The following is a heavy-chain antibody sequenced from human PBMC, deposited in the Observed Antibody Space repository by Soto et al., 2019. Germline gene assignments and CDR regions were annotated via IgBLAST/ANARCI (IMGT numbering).Heavy chain of an antibody. D-gene: IGHD1-1*01. CDR1: GGSVRAPDW. Sequence: PSETLSLTCTLSGGSVRAPDWWNWVRPSPDKGLEWIAEVHISGHSNYNPSLRSRVSVSTDSSKNHFYLNLNSVPAADTAIYYCARVRQGCSANNCYFDPWGQGTQVTVSS. J-gene: IGHJ5*01. CDR2: VHISGHS. V-gene: IGHV4-4*02. CDR3: ARVRQGCSANNCYFDP.